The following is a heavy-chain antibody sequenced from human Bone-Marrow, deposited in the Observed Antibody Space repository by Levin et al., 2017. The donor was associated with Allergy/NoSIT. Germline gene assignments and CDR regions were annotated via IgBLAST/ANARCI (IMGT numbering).Heavy chain of an antibody. J-gene: IGHJ4*02. CDR3: ASEYTSGWYVYHY. Sequence: GESLKISCAASGFTFNIYGMHWVRQAPGKGLEWVALISHDGSAKYYADSVKGRFTISRDNSKNTLSLQMNSLTAEDTAIYYCASEYTSGWYVYHYWGQGTLVSVSS. D-gene: IGHD6-19*01. CDR1: GFTFNIYG. CDR2: ISHDGSAK. V-gene: IGHV3-30*03.